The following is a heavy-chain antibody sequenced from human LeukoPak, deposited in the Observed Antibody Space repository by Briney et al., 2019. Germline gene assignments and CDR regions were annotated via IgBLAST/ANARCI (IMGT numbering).Heavy chain of an antibody. J-gene: IGHJ1*01. Sequence: GGSLRLSCEASGFTFSNYGMHWVRQAPGKGLEWVAFIRYDGSNKYYADSVKGRFTISRDNSKNTLYLQMNSLRAEDTAVYYCARVPMIAARPRYFQHWGQGTLVTVSS. V-gene: IGHV3-30*02. CDR1: GFTFSNYG. D-gene: IGHD6-6*01. CDR2: IRYDGSNK. CDR3: ARVPMIAARPRYFQH.